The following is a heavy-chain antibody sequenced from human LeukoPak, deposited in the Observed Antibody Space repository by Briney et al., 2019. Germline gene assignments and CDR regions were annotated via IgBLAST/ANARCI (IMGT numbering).Heavy chain of an antibody. V-gene: IGHV1-69*13. CDR3: ARGRITVTTGLDAFDI. CDR1: GGTFSSYA. Sequence: ASVKVSCKASGGTFSSYAISWVRQAPGQGLEWMGGIIPIFGTANYAQKFQGRVTITADESTSTAYMELSSLRSEDTAVYYCARGRITVTTGLDAFDIWGQGTMVTVSS. CDR2: IIPIFGTA. J-gene: IGHJ3*02. D-gene: IGHD4-17*01.